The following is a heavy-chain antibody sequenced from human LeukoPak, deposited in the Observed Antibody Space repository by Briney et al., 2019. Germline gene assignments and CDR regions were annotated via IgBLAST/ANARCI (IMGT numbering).Heavy chain of an antibody. CDR1: AYTFTGYY. Sequence: ASLKVSSKASAYTFTGYYLHWGRQAPGQGPECVGCIDPNNGDTDYAQEFQGRVSMTRVRSISTAYMELSRLTSHDTAVYYCARRSRNGLDAFDIWGQGTMVTVSS. J-gene: IGHJ3*02. CDR3: ARRSRNGLDAFDI. CDR2: IDPNNGDT. V-gene: IGHV1-2*02. D-gene: IGHD2-8*01.